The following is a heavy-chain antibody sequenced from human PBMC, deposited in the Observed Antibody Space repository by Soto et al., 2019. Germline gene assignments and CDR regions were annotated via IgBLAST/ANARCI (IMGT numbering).Heavy chain of an antibody. J-gene: IGHJ6*02. Sequence: PGGSLRLSCAASGFTFSSYDMHWVRQATGKGLEWVSAIGTAGDTYYPGSVKGRFTISRENAKNSLYLQMNSLRAEDTAVYYCARGGAYYVMDVWGQGTTVTVSS. CDR1: GFTFSSYD. CDR2: IGTAGDT. CDR3: ARGGAYYVMDV. V-gene: IGHV3-13*01. D-gene: IGHD3-10*01.